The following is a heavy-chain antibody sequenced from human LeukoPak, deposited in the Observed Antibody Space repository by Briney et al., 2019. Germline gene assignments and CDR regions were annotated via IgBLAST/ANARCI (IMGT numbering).Heavy chain of an antibody. CDR1: GFTFSDHY. Sequence: GRSLRLSCVASGFTFSDHYMNWIRQTPGKGLEWLSYISGSSHDIKYADSVEGRFTVSRDNSKRSLYLEMNSLRVEDTAVYYCVRWAREADVWGQGTQVIVSS. D-gene: IGHD2-15*01. CDR2: ISGSSHDI. J-gene: IGHJ4*02. V-gene: IGHV3-11*03. CDR3: VRWAREADV.